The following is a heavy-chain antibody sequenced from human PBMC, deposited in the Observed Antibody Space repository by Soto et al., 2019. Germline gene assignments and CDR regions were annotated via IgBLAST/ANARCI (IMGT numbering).Heavy chain of an antibody. CDR2: IYYSGST. CDR1: GGSISSYY. J-gene: IGHJ6*03. V-gene: IGHV4-59*12. Sequence: SETLSLTCTVSGGSISSYYCSWIRQPPGKGLEWIGYIYYSGSTNYNPSLKSRVTISVDKSKNQLSLHLNSVTPEDTAVYYCAGTTSLQWYYMDVWGKGTTVTVSS. D-gene: IGHD1-1*01. CDR3: AGTTSLQWYYMDV.